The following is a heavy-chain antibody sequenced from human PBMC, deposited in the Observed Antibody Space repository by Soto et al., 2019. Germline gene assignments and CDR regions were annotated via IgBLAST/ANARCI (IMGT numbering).Heavy chain of an antibody. CDR3: ARDKGLRYFDWSDTYNWFDP. J-gene: IGHJ5*02. CDR1: GYTFTGYY. CDR2: INPNSGGT. Sequence: GASVKVSCKASGYTFTGYYMHWVRQAPGQGLERMGWINPNSGGTNYAQKFQGRVTMTRDTSISTAYMELSRLRSDDTAVYYCARDKGLRYFDWSDTYNWFDPWGQGTLVTVSS. D-gene: IGHD3-9*01. V-gene: IGHV1-2*02.